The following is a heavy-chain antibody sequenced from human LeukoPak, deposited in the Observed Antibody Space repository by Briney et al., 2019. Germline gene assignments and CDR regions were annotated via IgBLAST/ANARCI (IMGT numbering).Heavy chain of an antibody. CDR3: ARHDSSGFYQYFFDY. CDR1: GGSINSYY. D-gene: IGHD3-22*01. CDR2: IFYSGMT. J-gene: IGHJ4*02. Sequence: PSETLSLTCTVSGGSINSYYWGWIRQPPGKGLEWIGNIFYSGMTKYNPSLKSRVTISVDTSKNLFSLKLNSVNDADTAVYFCARHDSSGFYQYFFDYWGPGTLVTVSS. V-gene: IGHV4-59*01.